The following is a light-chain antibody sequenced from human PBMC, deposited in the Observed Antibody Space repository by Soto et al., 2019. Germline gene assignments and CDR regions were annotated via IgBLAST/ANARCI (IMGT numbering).Light chain of an antibody. CDR2: DVS. Sequence: QSALTQPASVSGSPGQSITISCTGTSSDVGGYNYVSWYQQHPGKAPKLMIYDVSNRPSGVSNRFSGSKSGNTASLTISGLQAEDEAEYYCSSYTSSSTLLFGGGTKVTVL. V-gene: IGLV2-14*01. CDR1: SSDVGGYNY. J-gene: IGLJ2*01. CDR3: SSYTSSSTLL.